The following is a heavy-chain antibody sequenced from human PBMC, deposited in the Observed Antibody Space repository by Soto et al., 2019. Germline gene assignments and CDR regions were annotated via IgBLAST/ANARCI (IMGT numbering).Heavy chain of an antibody. Sequence: EVQLVESGGGLVQPGGSLRPSCAASGFTFSDYWMSWVRQAPGKGLECVASIKYDGSAKYYVDSVKGRFTISRDNAKNSFYLQMNSLRVEDTAVYYCARRNLFDYWGQGTLVTVSS. CDR1: GFTFSDYW. D-gene: IGHD1-1*01. V-gene: IGHV3-7*01. J-gene: IGHJ4*02. CDR3: ARRNLFDY. CDR2: IKYDGSAK.